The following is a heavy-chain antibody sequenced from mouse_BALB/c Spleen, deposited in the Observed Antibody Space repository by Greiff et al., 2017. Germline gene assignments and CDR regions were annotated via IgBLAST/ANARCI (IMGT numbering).Heavy chain of an antibody. V-gene: IGHV1S16*01. D-gene: IGHD2-14*01. CDR1: GYTFTSYW. Sequence: QVQLQQPGADLVKPGASVKLSCTASGYTFTSYWMHWVELRPGQGFEWIGEINPSNGGTNYNEKFKRKATLTVDKSSSTAYMQLSSLTSEDSAVYYCTIAKVRRAMDYWGQGTSVTVSS. CDR3: TIAKVRRAMDY. CDR2: INPSNGGT. J-gene: IGHJ4*01.